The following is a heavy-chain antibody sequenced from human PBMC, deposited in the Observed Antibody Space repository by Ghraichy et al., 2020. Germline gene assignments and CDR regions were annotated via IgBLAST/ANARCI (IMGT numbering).Heavy chain of an antibody. Sequence: GGSLRLSCAASGFTFSSYAMHWVRQAPGKGLEWVAVISYDGIYTYFADSVKGRFTISRDNSKNTLYLQMNSLRPDDTAVYYCTRDAYCGGDCDFHCYFDHWGRGTLVTVSS. CDR2: ISYDGIYT. CDR3: TRDAYCGGDCDFHCYFDH. D-gene: IGHD2-21*02. CDR1: GFTFSSYA. V-gene: IGHV3-30*04. J-gene: IGHJ2*01.